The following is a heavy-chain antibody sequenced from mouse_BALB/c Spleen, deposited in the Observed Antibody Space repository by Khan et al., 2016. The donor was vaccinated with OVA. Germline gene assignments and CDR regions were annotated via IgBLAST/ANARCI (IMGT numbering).Heavy chain of an antibody. CDR1: GYSFTDYN. J-gene: IGHJ2*01. V-gene: IGHV1S135*01. D-gene: IGHD1-1*01. CDR3: ALIYHYGSGFDY. CDR2: IDPYNGGT. Sequence: VQLKQSGPELVEPGASVKVSCKASGYSFTDYNMFWVKQSLGKSLEWIGYIDPYNGGTNYNQKFMGKATLTVDKSSSTAFMHLNSLTSEDSAVYYCALIYHYGSGFDYWGQGTTLTASS.